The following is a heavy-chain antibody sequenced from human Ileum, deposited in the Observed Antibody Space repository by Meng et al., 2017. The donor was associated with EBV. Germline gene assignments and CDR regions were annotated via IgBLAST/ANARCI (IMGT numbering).Heavy chain of an antibody. D-gene: IGHD3-10*01. CDR1: GDSITNHNW. V-gene: IGHV4-4*02. CDR2: IPHRGSS. J-gene: IGHJ1*01. Sequence: VQLREPVPPLVKTSGTLSLTCAVSGDSITNHNWWAWVRQPPGKGLEWIGEIPHRGSSAYNPSLKSRVSMSIDKSKNQFSLKLTSVTAADTAVYHCLRGSGGSVWGQGTLVTVSS. CDR3: LRGSGGSV.